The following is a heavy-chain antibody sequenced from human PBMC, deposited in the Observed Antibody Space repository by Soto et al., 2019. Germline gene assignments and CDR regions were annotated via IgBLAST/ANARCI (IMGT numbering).Heavy chain of an antibody. CDR2: INAGNGNT. V-gene: IGHV1-3*01. J-gene: IGHJ5*02. D-gene: IGHD3-10*01. CDR1: WYTFTSSA. Sequence: GASGKVSCKASWYTFTSSAMPWGRQAPGQKLEWMGWINAGNGNTKYSQKFQGRVTITRDTSASTAYMELSSLRSEDTAVYYCARGMISGFNLLHLWFDPWGQGTLVTVSS. CDR3: ARGMISGFNLLHLWFDP.